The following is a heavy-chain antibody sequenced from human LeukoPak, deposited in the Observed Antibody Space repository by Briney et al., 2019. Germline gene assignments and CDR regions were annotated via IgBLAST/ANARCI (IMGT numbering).Heavy chain of an antibody. Sequence: PSETLSLTCTVSGGSLSSYYWSWIRQPPGKGLEWIGYIYYSGSTNYNPSLKSRVTISVDTSKNQFSLKLSSVTAADTPVYYCARMDHTQLAYYMDVWGKGTTVTLSS. D-gene: IGHD1-14*01. CDR3: ARMDHTQLAYYMDV. CDR2: IYYSGST. J-gene: IGHJ6*03. V-gene: IGHV4-59*01. CDR1: GGSLSSYY.